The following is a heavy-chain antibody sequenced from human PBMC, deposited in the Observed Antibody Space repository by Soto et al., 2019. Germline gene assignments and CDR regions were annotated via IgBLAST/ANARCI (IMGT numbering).Heavy chain of an antibody. J-gene: IGHJ5*02. V-gene: IGHV4-31*03. CDR2: IYYSGST. CDR3: ARAGSGGDKGDNWFDP. Sequence: PSETRSLTCTVSGGSISSCGHYWRWIRQHPGQGLEWIGYIYYSGSTYYNPSLKRRVTISGDTAKNQFSLKLSSVTAADTAVYYCARAGSGGDKGDNWFDPWGQGTLVTVSS. D-gene: IGHD3-10*01. CDR1: GGSISSCGHY.